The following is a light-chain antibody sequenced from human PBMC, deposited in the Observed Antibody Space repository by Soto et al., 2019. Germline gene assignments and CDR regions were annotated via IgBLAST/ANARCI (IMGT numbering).Light chain of an antibody. Sequence: EISMTQSPASLSVSPGERVILSCRATQSISSNLAWYQQKPGQAPRLLIYGTSTRATGIPARFSGSGSGTEFTLTITSLQSEDFALYFCQQYNNWPLTFGQGTRLEIK. CDR1: QSISSN. V-gene: IGKV3-15*01. CDR2: GTS. J-gene: IGKJ5*01. CDR3: QQYNNWPLT.